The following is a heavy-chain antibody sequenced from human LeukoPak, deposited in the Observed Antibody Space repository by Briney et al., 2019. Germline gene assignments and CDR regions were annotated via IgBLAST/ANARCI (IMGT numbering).Heavy chain of an antibody. CDR1: GGSISSGSYY. D-gene: IGHD7-27*01. CDR3: ARALAWGSRRTQDAFDI. CDR2: IYTSGST. Sequence: PSETLSLTCTVSGGSISSGSYYWSWIRQPAGKGLEWIGRIYTSGSTNYNPSLKSRVTISVDTSKNQFSLKLSSVTAADTAVYYCARALAWGSRRTQDAFDIWGQGTMVTVSS. V-gene: IGHV4-61*02. J-gene: IGHJ3*02.